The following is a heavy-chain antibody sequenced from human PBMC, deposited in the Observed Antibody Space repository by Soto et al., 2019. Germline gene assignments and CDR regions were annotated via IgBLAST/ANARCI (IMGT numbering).Heavy chain of an antibody. J-gene: IGHJ5*02. CDR3: ARDQYYYGSGSYSNNWFDP. Sequence: SETLSLTCTVTGCSIIINYCNLIWQPPGMGLEWIGYIYYSGSTNYNPSLKSRVTISVDTSKNQFSLKLSSVTAADTAVYYCARDQYYYGSGSYSNNWFDPWGQGTLVTVS. D-gene: IGHD3-10*01. CDR1: GCSIIINY. V-gene: IGHV4-59*13. CDR2: IYYSGST.